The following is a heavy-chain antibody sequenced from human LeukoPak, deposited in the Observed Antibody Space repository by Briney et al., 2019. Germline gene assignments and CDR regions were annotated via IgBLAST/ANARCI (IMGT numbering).Heavy chain of an antibody. Sequence: GGSLRLSCSASGFTFSSYAMHWVRQAPGKGLEWVSYITGSGGSTLYADSVKGRFTVSRDNSKNTLYLQMNSLRAEDTAVYFCAKGLSIASYFFDYWGQGTLVTVSS. V-gene: IGHV3-23*01. J-gene: IGHJ4*02. CDR2: ITGSGGST. CDR1: GFTFSSYA. CDR3: AKGLSIASYFFDY. D-gene: IGHD3-3*02.